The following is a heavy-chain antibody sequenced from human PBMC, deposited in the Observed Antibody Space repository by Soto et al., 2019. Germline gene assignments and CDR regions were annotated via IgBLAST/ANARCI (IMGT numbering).Heavy chain of an antibody. Sequence: GASVKVSFKASGDTFASFGFSWVRQAPGQGLEWLGWISAYNGNTHYAQKVRDRVTLTTDTSTNTAYMELRSLTSDDTAVYYCARDQESITDRILQYWGQGTRVTVSS. J-gene: IGHJ4*02. CDR2: ISAYNGNT. D-gene: IGHD3-10*01. V-gene: IGHV1-18*01. CDR3: ARDQESITDRILQY. CDR1: GDTFASFG.